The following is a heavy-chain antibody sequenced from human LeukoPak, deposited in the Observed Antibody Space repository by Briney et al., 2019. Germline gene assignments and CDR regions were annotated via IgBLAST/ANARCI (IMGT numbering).Heavy chain of an antibody. CDR1: GFTFSSYE. Sequence: GGSLRLSCAASGFTFSSYEMNSVRQAPGKGLEWVSYISSSGSTIYYADSVKGRFTISRDNAKNSLYLQMNSPRAEDTAVYYCARVPEDGYNYGSDYWGQGTLVTVSS. D-gene: IGHD5-24*01. CDR3: ARVPEDGYNYGSDY. CDR2: ISSSGSTI. J-gene: IGHJ4*02. V-gene: IGHV3-48*03.